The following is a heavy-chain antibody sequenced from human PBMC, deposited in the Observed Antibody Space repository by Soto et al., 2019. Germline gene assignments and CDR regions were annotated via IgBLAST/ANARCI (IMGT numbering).Heavy chain of an antibody. Sequence: QVHLMQSGAEVKSPGASVRVSCKASGYTFSSYGVSWVRQAHGQGLEFMGWISVYNGHTNYAQKFQGRVTMTTDTSTSTAYIELRSLRSADTAVYFCARFVFGDYVPPLDPWCQGTLVTVSA. J-gene: IGHJ5*02. CDR3: ARFVFGDYVPPLDP. CDR1: GYTFSSYG. CDR2: ISVYNGHT. V-gene: IGHV1-18*01. D-gene: IGHD4-17*01.